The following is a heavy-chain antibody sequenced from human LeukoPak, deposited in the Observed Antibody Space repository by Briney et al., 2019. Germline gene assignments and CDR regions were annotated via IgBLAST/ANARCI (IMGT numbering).Heavy chain of an antibody. Sequence: GGSLRLSCAASGFTFSSYTIHWVRQAPGKGLEWVTIISYDGSNKYYADSVKGRFTISRDNSKNTLYLQMNSLRAEDTAVYYCARGGQGYDLNWFDPWGQGTVVTVSS. CDR1: GFTFSSYT. CDR2: ISYDGSNK. CDR3: ARGGQGYDLNWFDP. V-gene: IGHV3-30-3*01. J-gene: IGHJ5*02. D-gene: IGHD3-3*01.